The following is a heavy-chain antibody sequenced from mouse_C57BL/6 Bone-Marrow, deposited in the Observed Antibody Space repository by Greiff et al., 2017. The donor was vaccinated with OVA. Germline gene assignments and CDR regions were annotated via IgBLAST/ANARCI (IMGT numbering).Heavy chain of an antibody. CDR3: VRHVPYDYDVHYAMDY. D-gene: IGHD2-4*01. Sequence: EVQLVESGGGLVQPKGSLKLSCAASGFSFNTYAMNWVRQAPGKGLEWVARIRSKSNNYATYYADSVKDRFTISRDDSESMLYLQMNNLKTEDTAIYYCVRHVPYDYDVHYAMDYWGQGTSVTVSS. CDR1: GFSFNTYA. V-gene: IGHV10-1*01. J-gene: IGHJ4*01. CDR2: IRSKSNNYAT.